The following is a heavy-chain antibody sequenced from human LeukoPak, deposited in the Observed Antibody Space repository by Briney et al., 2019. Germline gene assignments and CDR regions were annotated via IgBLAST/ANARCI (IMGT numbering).Heavy chain of an antibody. J-gene: IGHJ3*02. CDR3: ASPYSGKGAFEI. D-gene: IGHD2-15*01. CDR2: IIPIFGTA. CDR1: GGTFSSYA. V-gene: IGHV1-69*01. Sequence: ASVKVSCKASGGTFSSYAISWVRQAPGQGLEWTGGIIPIFGTANYAQKFQGRVTITADESTSTAYMELSSPRSEDTAVYYCASPYSGKGAFEIWGQGTMVTVSS.